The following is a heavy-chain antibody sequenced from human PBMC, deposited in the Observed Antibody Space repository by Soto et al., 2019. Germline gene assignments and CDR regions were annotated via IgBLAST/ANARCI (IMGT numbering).Heavy chain of an antibody. CDR2: NYADGRT. J-gene: IGHJ4*02. Sequence: EVRLEESGGGLVQPGGSLRLSCAASGLPVSSYYMRWVRHDPGKGLERVSVNYADGRTYYADSVKGRFTISRDSSKNTVYHQMNSLRDEETTVYYCASCHWNVPNDCGGQGTLITVSS. CDR3: ASCHWNVPNDC. V-gene: IGHV3-66*01. D-gene: IGHD1-1*01. CDR1: GLPVSSYY.